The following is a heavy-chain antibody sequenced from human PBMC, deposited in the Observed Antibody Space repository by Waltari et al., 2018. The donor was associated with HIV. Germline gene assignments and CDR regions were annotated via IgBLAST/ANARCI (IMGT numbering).Heavy chain of an antibody. CDR3: AREGSFSSSGSFGDY. J-gene: IGHJ4*02. Sequence: EVQLLESGGGLVQPGGSLRLSCAASGFIFSRYPMTWVRQAPGKGLEWVSSISGSGSSPYFADSVKGRFTISRDNSKNTLYLQMNSLRAEDTAVYYCAREGSFSSSGSFGDYWGQGTLVTVSS. CDR1: GFIFSRYP. V-gene: IGHV3-23*01. D-gene: IGHD1-26*01. CDR2: ISGSGSSP.